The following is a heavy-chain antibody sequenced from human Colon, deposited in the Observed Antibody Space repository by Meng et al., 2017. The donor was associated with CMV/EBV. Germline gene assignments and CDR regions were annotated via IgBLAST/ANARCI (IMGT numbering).Heavy chain of an antibody. V-gene: IGHV4-31*03. J-gene: IGHJ6*02. D-gene: IGHD5-18*01. CDR2: IYYEGNI. CDR3: ARDPIHRNAYHYYGMDV. CDR1: GGPIRNNGYY. Sequence: SETLSLTCTVSGGPIRNNGYYWSWIRQHPGKGLEWIGHIYYEGNIYYNPSLKSRVAISIDTSNNQFSLQLTSVTAADTAVYYCARDPIHRNAYHYYGMDVWGQGTTVTVSS.